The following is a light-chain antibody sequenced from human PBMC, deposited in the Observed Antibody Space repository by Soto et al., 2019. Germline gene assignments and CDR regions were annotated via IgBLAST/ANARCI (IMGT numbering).Light chain of an antibody. CDR3: NSYAGSNNVL. J-gene: IGLJ2*01. CDR1: SSDVGGYNY. CDR2: EVT. Sequence: QSALTQPPSASGSPGQSATISCTGISSDVGGYNYVSWYQQHPGKAPKLMIYEVTKRPSGVPDRFSGSKSGNTASLTVSGLQVEDEADYYCNSYAGSNNVLFGGGTKVTVL. V-gene: IGLV2-8*01.